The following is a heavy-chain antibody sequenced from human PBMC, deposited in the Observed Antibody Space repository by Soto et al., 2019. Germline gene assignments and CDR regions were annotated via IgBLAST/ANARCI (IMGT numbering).Heavy chain of an antibody. CDR2: ISYSGST. V-gene: IGHV4-59*11. D-gene: IGHD5-18*01. Sequence: SETLSLTCIVSGVSMSSHYWTWLRQPPGKGLEWIGYISYSGSTYYNPSLKSRVTISADTSRNQFSLKLSSVIAADTAVYFCARADTDASVGYWGQGTLVTVSS. CDR1: GVSMSSHY. J-gene: IGHJ4*02. CDR3: ARADTDASVGY.